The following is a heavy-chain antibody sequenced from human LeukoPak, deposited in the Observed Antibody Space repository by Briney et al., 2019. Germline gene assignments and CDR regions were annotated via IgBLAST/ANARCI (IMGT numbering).Heavy chain of an antibody. CDR1: GGTFSSYA. D-gene: IGHD5-18*01. V-gene: IGHV1-69*06. CDR3: AREKPRGYSYGSPFDY. CDR2: IDPFFGTA. Sequence: SVTVSCQASGGTFSSYAISWVRQAPGQGPDWMGGIDPFFGTANYAQKFQGRLTTTADKSTSTAYMELSSLRSEDSAVYYCAREKPRGYSYGSPFDYWGQGTLVTVSS. J-gene: IGHJ4*02.